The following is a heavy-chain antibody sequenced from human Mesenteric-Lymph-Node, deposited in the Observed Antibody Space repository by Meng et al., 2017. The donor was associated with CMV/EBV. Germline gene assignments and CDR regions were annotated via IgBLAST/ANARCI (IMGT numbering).Heavy chain of an antibody. CDR3: GAGDLEFDY. V-gene: IGHV4-34*01. Sequence: SETLSLTCAVYGGSFSGYYWSWIRQPPGKGLEWIGEINHSGSTNYNPSLKSRVTISVDTSKNQFSLKLSSVTAAETAVYYCGAGDLEFDYWGQGTLVTVSS. CDR1: GGSFSGYY. CDR2: INHSGST. J-gene: IGHJ4*02. D-gene: IGHD3-10*01.